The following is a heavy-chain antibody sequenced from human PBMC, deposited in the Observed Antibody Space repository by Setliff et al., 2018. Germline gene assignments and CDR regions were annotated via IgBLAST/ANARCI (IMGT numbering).Heavy chain of an antibody. D-gene: IGHD3-3*01. Sequence: PSETLSLTCTVSGGSISGGTYYWTWIRQPAGKGLEWIGHWYTSGITNYNPSLKSRVTISADTSKNQFSLQLSSVTATDTAVYYCVRMSGFLYMDVWGKGTTVTVSS. CDR2: WYTSGIT. V-gene: IGHV4-61*09. CDR1: GGSISGGTYY. CDR3: VRMSGFLYMDV. J-gene: IGHJ6*03.